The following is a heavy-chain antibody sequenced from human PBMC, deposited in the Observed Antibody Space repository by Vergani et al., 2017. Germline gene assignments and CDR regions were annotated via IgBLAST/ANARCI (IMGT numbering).Heavy chain of an antibody. CDR1: GGSINTGAYY. J-gene: IGHJ6*03. V-gene: IGHV4-61*02. Sequence: QVQLQESGPRLVRPSQTLSLTCTVSGGSINTGAYYWSWIRQPAGKGLEWIGRVYTSGMTNYNPSLKSRLTMSVDKSRNQFSLTLNSVTATDTAIYFCARVNTETNGHLYYYYYMDVWGQGTAVTVS. CDR3: ARVNTETNGHLYYYYYMDV. D-gene: IGHD4-11*01. CDR2: VYTSGMT.